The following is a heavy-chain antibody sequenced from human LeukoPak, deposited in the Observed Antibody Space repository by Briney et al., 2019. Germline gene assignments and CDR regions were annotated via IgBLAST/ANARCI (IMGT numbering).Heavy chain of an antibody. V-gene: IGHV3-53*01. CDR2: VYVGGDT. CDR1: GFTVSTNY. CDR3: AKAPYSYGHKTPFDY. Sequence: PGGSLRLSCAASGFTVSTNYMSWVRQAPGEGLEWVSVVYVGGDTYYSDSVKGRFTISRDNSKNTLYLQMNSLRAEDTAVYYCAKAPYSYGHKTPFDYWGQGTLVTVSS. D-gene: IGHD5-18*01. J-gene: IGHJ4*02.